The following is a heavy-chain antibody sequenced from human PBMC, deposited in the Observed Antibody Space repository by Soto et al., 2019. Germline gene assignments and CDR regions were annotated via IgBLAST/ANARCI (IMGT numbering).Heavy chain of an antibody. J-gene: IGHJ4*02. Sequence: SETLSLTCAVYGGSFSGYYWSWIRQPPGKGLEWIGEINHSGSTNYNPSLKCRVTISVDTSKNQFSLRLSSVTAADTAVYYCARAGQIAAAVVYWGQGTLVTVSS. CDR1: GGSFSGYY. V-gene: IGHV4-34*01. CDR2: INHSGST. CDR3: ARAGQIAAAVVY. D-gene: IGHD6-13*01.